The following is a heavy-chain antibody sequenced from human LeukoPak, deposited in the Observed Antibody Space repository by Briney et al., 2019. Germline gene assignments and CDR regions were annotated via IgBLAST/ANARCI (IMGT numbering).Heavy chain of an antibody. Sequence: GGSLRLSCAASGFTFSSYWMIWVRQAPGKGLEWVANINQVGSEIYYVGSVKGRFTISRDNAKNSPYLQINSLRAEDTAVFYCARGTISGPGADYWGQGTLLTVSS. J-gene: IGHJ4*02. CDR3: ARGTISGPGADY. CDR2: INQVGSEI. V-gene: IGHV3-7*04. CDR1: GFTFSSYW. D-gene: IGHD4/OR15-4a*01.